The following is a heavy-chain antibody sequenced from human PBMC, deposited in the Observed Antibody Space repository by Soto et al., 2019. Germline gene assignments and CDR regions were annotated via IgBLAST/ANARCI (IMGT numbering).Heavy chain of an antibody. V-gene: IGHV1-18*01. Sequence: VSVKVSCKASGYTFTSYGISWVRQAPGQGLEWMGWISAYNGNTNYAQKLQGRVTMTTDTSTSTAYMELRSLRSDDTAVYYCAKDRERIATRSIDYWGQGTLVTVSS. CDR1: GYTFTSYG. CDR3: AKDRERIATRSIDY. J-gene: IGHJ4*02. D-gene: IGHD6-6*01. CDR2: ISAYNGNT.